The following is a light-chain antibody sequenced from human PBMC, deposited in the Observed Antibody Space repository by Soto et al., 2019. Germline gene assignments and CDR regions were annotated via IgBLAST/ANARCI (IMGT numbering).Light chain of an antibody. CDR2: SAS. Sequence: DIQMTQSPSSLSASVGDGVTITCRASQSIRTYLNWYQQKPGKAPKLLIFSASSLQSGVPSRFSGSGSGTDFTLTISNLQPEDSATYYCQQGYSTLPYTFGQGTKLEI. V-gene: IGKV1-39*01. J-gene: IGKJ2*01. CDR3: QQGYSTLPYT. CDR1: QSIRTY.